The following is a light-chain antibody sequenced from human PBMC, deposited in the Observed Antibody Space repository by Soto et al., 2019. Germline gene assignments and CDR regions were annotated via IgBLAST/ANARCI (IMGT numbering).Light chain of an antibody. V-gene: IGKV3-20*01. J-gene: IGKJ5*01. CDR1: QSVSSSY. CDR3: QQYGSSPLVT. Sequence: VVLTQSPGTLSLSPGERATLSCRASQSVSSSYLAWYQQKPGQAPRLLIYGASSRATGIPDRFSGSGSGTDFTLTISRLEPEDFAVYYCQQYGSSPLVTFVQGTRLEIK. CDR2: GAS.